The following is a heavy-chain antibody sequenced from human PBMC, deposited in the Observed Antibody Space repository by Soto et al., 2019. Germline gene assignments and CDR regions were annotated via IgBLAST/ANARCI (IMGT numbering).Heavy chain of an antibody. CDR2: ISGSGGST. CDR3: AKEGGLYDSSGYYPY. J-gene: IGHJ4*02. D-gene: IGHD3-22*01. Sequence: GGSLRLSCAASGFTFSRYAMSWVRQAPGKGLEWVSGISGSGGSTYYADSVKGRFTISRDNSKSTLYLQMNRLRAEDTAVYYCAKEGGLYDSSGYYPYWGQGTLVTVYS. CDR1: GFTFSRYA. V-gene: IGHV3-23*01.